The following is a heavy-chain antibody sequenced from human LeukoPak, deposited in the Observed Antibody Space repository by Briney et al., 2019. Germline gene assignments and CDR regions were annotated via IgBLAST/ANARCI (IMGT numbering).Heavy chain of an antibody. Sequence: PSETLSLTCTVSGGSISSSSYHWGWVRQSPGKGLEWIGSIYYSGNTYYSPSLKSRVTISVDTSKNQFSLKLTSVTAADTAVYFCTRLIAGSPSDYWGQGTLVTVSS. CDR2: IYYSGNT. CDR3: TRLIAGSPSDY. CDR1: GGSISSSSYH. V-gene: IGHV4-39*01. J-gene: IGHJ4*02. D-gene: IGHD1-26*01.